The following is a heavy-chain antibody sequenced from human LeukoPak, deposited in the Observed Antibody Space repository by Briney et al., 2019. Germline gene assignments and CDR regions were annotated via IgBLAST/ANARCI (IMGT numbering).Heavy chain of an antibody. CDR2: ISSSSSYI. V-gene: IGHV3-21*01. J-gene: IGHJ4*02. CDR3: AKDGYDYDSSYSYFDY. D-gene: IGHD3-22*01. CDR1: GFTFSSYS. Sequence: AGGSLRLSCAASGFTFSSYSMNWVRQAPGKGLEWVSSISSSSSYIYYADSVKGRFAISRDNAKNSLYLQMNSLRAEDTAVYYCAKDGYDYDSSYSYFDYWGQGTLVTVSS.